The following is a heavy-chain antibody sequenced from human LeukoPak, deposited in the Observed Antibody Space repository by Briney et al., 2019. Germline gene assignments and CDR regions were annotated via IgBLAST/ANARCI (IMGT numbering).Heavy chain of an antibody. CDR2: IYYSGST. Sequence: SETLSLTCTVSDGSISNYYWSWIRQPPGKGLEWIGYIYYSGSTNYNPSLKSRVTISVDTSKNQFSLKLSSVTAADTAVYYCASPGYSSGWYYFDYWGQGTLVTVPS. J-gene: IGHJ4*02. CDR3: ASPGYSSGWYYFDY. CDR1: DGSISNYY. D-gene: IGHD6-19*01. V-gene: IGHV4-59*01.